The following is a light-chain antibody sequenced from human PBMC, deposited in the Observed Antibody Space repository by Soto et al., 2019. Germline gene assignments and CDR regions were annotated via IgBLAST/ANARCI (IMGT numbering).Light chain of an antibody. CDR1: QSVSSNF. J-gene: IGKJ5*01. CDR2: GAS. V-gene: IGKV3-20*01. Sequence: IVLTQSPGTLSLSPGDRATLSCRASQSVSSNFLAWYQQTPGRAPRLLIYGASSRATGIPDRFSGSGSGTDFILTVSRLEPEDFAVYYCQQYGSSPITFGQGTRLEIK. CDR3: QQYGSSPIT.